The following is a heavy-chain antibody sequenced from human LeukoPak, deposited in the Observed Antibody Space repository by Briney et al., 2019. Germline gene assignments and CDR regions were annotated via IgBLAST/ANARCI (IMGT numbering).Heavy chain of an antibody. CDR2: IIPIFGTA. J-gene: IGHJ4*02. CDR1: GYTFTSYG. D-gene: IGHD2-2*02. CDR3: ARGTGYCSSTSCYTFDY. V-gene: IGHV1-69*13. Sequence: GASVKVSCKASGYTFTSYGISWVRQAPGQGLEWMGGIIPIFGTANYAQKFQGRVTITADESTSTAYMELSSLRSEDTAVYYCARGTGYCSSTSCYTFDYWGQGTLVTVSS.